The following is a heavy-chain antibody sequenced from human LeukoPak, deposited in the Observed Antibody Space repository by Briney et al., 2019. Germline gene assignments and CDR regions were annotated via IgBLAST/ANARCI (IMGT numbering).Heavy chain of an antibody. Sequence: GGSLRLSCAASGFTFSTSGMHWVRQAPGKGLEWVAVISFDGSNKYYVDSVKGRFTISRDNSKNTLYLQMNSLRAEDTAVYYCAKKGYYDGSGYYMYYFDHWGQGTLVTVSS. V-gene: IGHV3-30*18. CDR1: GFTFSTSG. CDR2: ISFDGSNK. D-gene: IGHD3-22*01. CDR3: AKKGYYDGSGYYMYYFDH. J-gene: IGHJ4*02.